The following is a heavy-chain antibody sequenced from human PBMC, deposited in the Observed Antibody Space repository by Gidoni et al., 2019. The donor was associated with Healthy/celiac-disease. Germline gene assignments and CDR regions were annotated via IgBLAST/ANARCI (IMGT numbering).Heavy chain of an antibody. D-gene: IGHD2-2*01. CDR2: INPNSGGT. CDR1: GYTFTGYY. V-gene: IGHV1-2*04. Sequence: QVQLLQSGAEVKKPGASVQVSCNASGYTFTGYYIHWVRQAPGQGLEWMGWINPNSGGTNYAQKFQGWVTMTRDTSISTAYMELSRLRSDDTAVYYCARGGGIVVVPAAMGIYGMDVWGQGTTVTVSS. CDR3: ARGGGIVVVPAAMGIYGMDV. J-gene: IGHJ6*02.